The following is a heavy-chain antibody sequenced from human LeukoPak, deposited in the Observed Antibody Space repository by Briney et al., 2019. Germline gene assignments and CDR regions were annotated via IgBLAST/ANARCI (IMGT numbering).Heavy chain of an antibody. CDR3: ATGMVRGVRIDFDY. CDR1: GFTFSSYA. Sequence: PGGSLRLSCAASGFTFSSYALSWVRQAPGKGLKWVSAISGSGGSTYYADSVKGRFTISRDNSKNTLYLQMNSLRAEDTAVYYCATGMVRGVRIDFDYWGQGTLVTVSS. J-gene: IGHJ4*02. D-gene: IGHD3-10*01. V-gene: IGHV3-23*01. CDR2: ISGSGGST.